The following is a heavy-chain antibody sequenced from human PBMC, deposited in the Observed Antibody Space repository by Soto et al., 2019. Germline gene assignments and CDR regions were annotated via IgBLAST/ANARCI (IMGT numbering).Heavy chain of an antibody. Sequence: GGSLRLSCAASGFTFISYWMHWVRQAPGKGLVWVSRINSDGSSTSYADSVKGRFTISRDNAKNTLYLQMNSLRAEDTAVYYCARELDSSSYDYWGQGTLVTVSP. V-gene: IGHV3-74*01. J-gene: IGHJ4*02. CDR3: ARELDSSSYDY. D-gene: IGHD2-21*01. CDR2: INSDGSST. CDR1: GFTFISYW.